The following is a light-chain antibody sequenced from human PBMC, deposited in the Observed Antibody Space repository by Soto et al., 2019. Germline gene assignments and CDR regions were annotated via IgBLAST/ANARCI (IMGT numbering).Light chain of an antibody. CDR2: KAS. V-gene: IGKV1-5*03. CDR1: QSISSW. CDR3: QQYNSYWT. J-gene: IGKJ1*01. Sequence: DIQMTQSPSTLSASVGDRVTITCRASQSISSWLAWYQQKPGKAPKLLIYKASSLESGVPSRFSGSGSGTEFTRTISSLQPDDCATYYCQQYNSYWTFGQGTKGEIK.